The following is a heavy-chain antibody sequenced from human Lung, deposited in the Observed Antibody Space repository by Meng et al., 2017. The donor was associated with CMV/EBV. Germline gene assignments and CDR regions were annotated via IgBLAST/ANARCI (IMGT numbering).Heavy chain of an antibody. J-gene: IGHJ4*02. CDR3: ARESQIGIDY. D-gene: IGHD2/OR15-2a*01. CDR2: ISNDGSNK. Sequence: SLKISCAASGFTFSSYAMHWLRQAPGKGLEWVAVISNDGSNKYYADSVKGRFTISRDNSKNTLYLQMNSLGAEDTAVYYSARESQIGIDYWGQGTLVTVSS. V-gene: IGHV3-30-3*01. CDR1: GFTFSSYA.